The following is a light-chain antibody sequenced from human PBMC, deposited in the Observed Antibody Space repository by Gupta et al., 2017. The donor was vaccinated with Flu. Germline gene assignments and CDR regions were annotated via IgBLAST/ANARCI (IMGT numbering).Light chain of an antibody. V-gene: IGLV7-46*01. CDR1: TGAVTSGQW. CDR2: DTS. CDR3: SLSYSGAGG. J-gene: IGLJ3*02. Sequence: GTVTLSCGSSTGAVTSGQWPYWFQQKSGQAPRTRIYDTSNRHSWTPARFSGSLLGGKAELTLSGAQPEDEAEYYCSLSYSGAGGLGGGTKLTV.